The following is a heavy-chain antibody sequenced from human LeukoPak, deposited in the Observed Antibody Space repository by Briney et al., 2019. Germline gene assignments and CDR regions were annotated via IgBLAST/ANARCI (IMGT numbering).Heavy chain of an antibody. CDR2: IYSGGST. CDR3: AREYYYDMGSAFDI. J-gene: IGHJ3*02. Sequence: GGSLRLSCAASRFTVSSNYMSWVRQAPGKGLEWVSVIYSGGSTYYADSVKGRFTISRDNSKNTLYLQMNSLRAEDTAVYYCAREYYYDMGSAFDIWGQGTMVTVSS. D-gene: IGHD3-22*01. CDR1: RFTVSSNY. V-gene: IGHV3-66*01.